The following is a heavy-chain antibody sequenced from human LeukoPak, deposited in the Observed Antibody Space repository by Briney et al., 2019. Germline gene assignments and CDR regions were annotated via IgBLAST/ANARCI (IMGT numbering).Heavy chain of an antibody. CDR2: IYSGGST. CDR3: AKDPGYYYDSSGYDAYFDY. J-gene: IGHJ4*02. CDR1: GFTVSSNY. Sequence: GGSLRLSCAASGFTVSSNYMNWVRQAQGKGLEWVAVIYSGGSTFYAESVKGRCTISRENSKSTLYLQMNSLTAEDTAVYYCAKDPGYYYDSSGYDAYFDYWGQGTLVTVSS. V-gene: IGHV3-66*01. D-gene: IGHD3-22*01.